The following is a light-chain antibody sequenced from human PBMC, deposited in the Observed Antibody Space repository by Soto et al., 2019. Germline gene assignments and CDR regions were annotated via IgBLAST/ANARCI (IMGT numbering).Light chain of an antibody. J-gene: IGKJ1*01. Sequence: EIVLTQSPGTLSLSPGERATLSCRASQSVSSSYLAWYQQKPGQAPRLLIYGASSRATGIPDRFSGSGSGKDFTITISLVAHEDFAVYYCQQYGSSPMFGQGTKVEIK. CDR3: QQYGSSPM. CDR1: QSVSSSY. CDR2: GAS. V-gene: IGKV3-20*01.